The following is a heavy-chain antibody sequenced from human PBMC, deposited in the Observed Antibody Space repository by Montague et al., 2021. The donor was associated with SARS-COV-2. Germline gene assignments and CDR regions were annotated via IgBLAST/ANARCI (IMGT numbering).Heavy chain of an antibody. V-gene: IGHV4-59*08. CDR3: ARHSRRISSSWSEGYFDY. CDR2: IDYSGST. CDR1: GGSISSYY. J-gene: IGHJ4*02. D-gene: IGHD6-13*01. Sequence: SETLSLTCTVSGGSISSYYCSWIRQPAGKGLEWIGYIDYSGSTNXNPSLRGRVTISVDTSKNQFSLKLSSVTAADTAVYYCARHSRRISSSWSEGYFDYWGQGTRVTVSS.